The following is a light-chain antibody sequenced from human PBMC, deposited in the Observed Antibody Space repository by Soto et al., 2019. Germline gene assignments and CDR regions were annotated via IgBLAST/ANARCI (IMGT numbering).Light chain of an antibody. CDR2: DVT. J-gene: IGLJ3*02. CDR1: SSDVGGYNY. Sequence: QSALTQPRSVSGSPGQSVTISCTGTSSDVGGYNYVSWYQQHPGKAPELLIYDVTKRPSGVPDRFSGSKSGNTASLAITGLQSEDEGVYYCATWDDILSGWVFGGGTKLTVL. V-gene: IGLV2-11*01. CDR3: ATWDDILSGWV.